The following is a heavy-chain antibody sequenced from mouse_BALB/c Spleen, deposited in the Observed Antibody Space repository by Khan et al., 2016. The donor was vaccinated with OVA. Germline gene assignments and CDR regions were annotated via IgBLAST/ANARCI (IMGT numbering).Heavy chain of an antibody. CDR2: ISYSGTT. J-gene: IGHJ4*01. CDR1: GYSITSNYA. Sequence: EVQLQESGPGLVKPSQSLSLTCTVTGYSITSNYAWNWIRQFPGNKLEWMGYISYSGTTSYNPSLKSRISITRDTSKNQFFLQLNSVTTEDTATYYCARWNYYGYAMDYWGQGTPVTVSS. CDR3: ARWNYYGYAMDY. D-gene: IGHD1-1*01. V-gene: IGHV3-2*02.